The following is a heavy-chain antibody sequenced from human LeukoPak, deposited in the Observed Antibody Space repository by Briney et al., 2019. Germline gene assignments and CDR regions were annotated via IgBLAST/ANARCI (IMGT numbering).Heavy chain of an antibody. CDR2: IIPIFGTA. Sequence: GASVKVSCKASGGTFSSYAISWVRQAPGQGLEWMGGIIPIFGTANYAQKFQGRVTMTRDTSISTAYMELSRLRSDDTAVYYCARDDYGSGASSNYWGQGTLVTVSS. CDR1: GGTFSSYA. D-gene: IGHD3-10*01. J-gene: IGHJ4*02. CDR3: ARDDYGSGASSNY. V-gene: IGHV1-69*05.